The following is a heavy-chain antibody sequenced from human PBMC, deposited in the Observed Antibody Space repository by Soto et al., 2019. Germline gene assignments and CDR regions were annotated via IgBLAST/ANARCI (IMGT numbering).Heavy chain of an antibody. CDR2: IYYSGTT. V-gene: IGHV4-61*01. J-gene: IGHJ5*02. D-gene: IGHD3-10*01. CDR1: GGSVGSGHYY. Sequence: PSENLSLTCTVSGGSVGSGHYYWSWIRQPPGEGLEWIAYIYYSGTTNYNPSLKSRVAISLDTSKNQVSLKLTSVTAADTATYYCARDVVRGVADNWFDPWGPGVVVTVSS. CDR3: ARDVVRGVADNWFDP.